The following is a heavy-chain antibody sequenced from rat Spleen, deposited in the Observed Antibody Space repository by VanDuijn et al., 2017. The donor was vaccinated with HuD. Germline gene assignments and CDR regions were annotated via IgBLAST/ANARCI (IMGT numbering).Heavy chain of an antibody. V-gene: IGHV3-3*01. CDR3: ASLYSSYSLYYFDY. CDR2: INSAGTT. Sequence: QLQESGPGLVKPSQSLSLTCSVTAYSITSTYRWTWIRKFPGNKLEWMGYINSAGTTNYNPSLKSRISITRDTSKNQFFLQVNSVTTEDTATYYCASLYSSYSLYYFDYWGQGVMVTVSS. J-gene: IGHJ2*01. D-gene: IGHD1-2*01. CDR1: AYSITSTYR.